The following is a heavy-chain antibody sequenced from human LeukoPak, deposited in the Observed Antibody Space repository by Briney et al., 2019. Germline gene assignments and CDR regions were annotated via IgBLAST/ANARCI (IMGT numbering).Heavy chain of an antibody. V-gene: IGHV3-48*03. CDR1: GFAFSSYE. D-gene: IGHD2-15*01. Sequence: PGGSLRLSCAASGFAFSSYEMNWVRQAPGKGLEWVSYISSSGSARYYADSVKGRFTISRDNAKKSLYLQMNSLRAEDTAVYYCARQGGGGISLDYWGQGTLVTVSS. CDR3: ARQGGGGISLDY. J-gene: IGHJ4*02. CDR2: ISSSGSAR.